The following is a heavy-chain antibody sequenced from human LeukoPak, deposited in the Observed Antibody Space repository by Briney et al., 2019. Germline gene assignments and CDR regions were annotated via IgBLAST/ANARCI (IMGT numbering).Heavy chain of an antibody. J-gene: IGHJ6*03. CDR3: ARRVAAAGSFSLVYYYYMDV. Sequence: KPSETLSLTCAVYGGSFSGYYWSWIRQPAGKGLEWIGRIYTSGSTNYNPSLKSRVAISVDTSKNQFSLKLSSVTAADTAVYYCARRVAAAGSFSLVYYYYMDVWGKGTTVTVSS. V-gene: IGHV4-59*10. D-gene: IGHD6-13*01. CDR1: GGSFSGYY. CDR2: IYTSGST.